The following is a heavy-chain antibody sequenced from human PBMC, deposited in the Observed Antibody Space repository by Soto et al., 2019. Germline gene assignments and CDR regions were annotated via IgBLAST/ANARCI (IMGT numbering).Heavy chain of an antibody. CDR1: GGSISSGGYS. J-gene: IGHJ4*02. V-gene: IGHV4-30-2*01. CDR3: ASSGDYDILAD. D-gene: IGHD3-9*01. CDR2: IYHSGST. Sequence: PSETLSLTCAASGGSISSGGYSWSWIRQPPGKGLEWIGYIYHSGSTYYNPSLKSRVTISVDRSKNQFSLKLSSVTAADTAVYYCASSGDYDILADWGQGTLVTVSS.